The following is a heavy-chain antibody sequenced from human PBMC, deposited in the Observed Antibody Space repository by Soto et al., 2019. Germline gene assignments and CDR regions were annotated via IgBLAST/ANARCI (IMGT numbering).Heavy chain of an antibody. J-gene: IGHJ4*02. V-gene: IGHV3-30-3*01. CDR1: GFTFSSYA. D-gene: IGHD5-12*01. CDR3: ARDRDIVALMGGFDY. CDR2: ISYDGSNK. Sequence: LRLSCAASGFTFSSYAMHWVRQAPGKGLEWVAVISYDGSNKYHADSVKGRFTISRDNSKNTLDLHMNSLRAEDTAVYYCARDRDIVALMGGFDYWGQGTLVTVSS.